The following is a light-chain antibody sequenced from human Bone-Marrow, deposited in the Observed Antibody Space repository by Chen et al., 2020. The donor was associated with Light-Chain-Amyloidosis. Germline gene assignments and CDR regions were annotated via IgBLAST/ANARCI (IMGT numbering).Light chain of an antibody. CDR2: YKSDSDK. J-gene: IGLJ3*02. V-gene: IGLV5-39*01. Sequence: QPVLTQPTSLSASPAASPRSTLTLRSGINVGTYRINWYQQKPESVPRYLLRYKSDSDKQQGSGVRSRFSGSKDASTNAGLLLISELQSEDEADYYCAIWYSSSWVFGGGTKLTVL. CDR3: AIWYSSSWV. CDR1: SGINVGTYR.